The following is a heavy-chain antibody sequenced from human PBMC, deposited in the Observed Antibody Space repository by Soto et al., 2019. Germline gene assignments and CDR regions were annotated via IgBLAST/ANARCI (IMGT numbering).Heavy chain of an antibody. J-gene: IGHJ5*02. D-gene: IGHD3-22*01. V-gene: IGHV4-4*02. CDR3: ARGAYPHDSSGPRNWFDP. Sequence: SETLSLTCAVSGGSISSSNWWSWVRQPPGKGLEWIGEIYHSGSTNYNPSLKSRVTISVAKSKNQFSLKLSSVTAPDTAVYYCARGAYPHDSSGPRNWFDPWGQGTLVTVSS. CDR1: GGSISSSNW. CDR2: IYHSGST.